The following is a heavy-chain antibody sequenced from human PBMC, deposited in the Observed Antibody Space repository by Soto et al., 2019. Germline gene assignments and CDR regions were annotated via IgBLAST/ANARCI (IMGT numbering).Heavy chain of an antibody. V-gene: IGHV4-39*01. CDR3: ARVIAAGDYYYYGMDV. CDR2: LYYSGST. D-gene: IGHD6-13*01. J-gene: IGHJ6*02. CDR1: GGSISSSNYY. Sequence: PSETLSLTCTVSGGSISSSNYYWGWIRQPPGTGLEWIGSLYYSGSTYYNPSLKSRVTISVDTSKNQFSLRAEDTAVYYCARVIAAGDYYYYGMDVWGQGTTVTVSS.